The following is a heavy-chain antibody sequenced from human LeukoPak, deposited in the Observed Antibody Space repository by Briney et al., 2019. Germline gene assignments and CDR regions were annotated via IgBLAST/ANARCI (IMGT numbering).Heavy chain of an antibody. J-gene: IGHJ4*02. CDR3: ARDLSEPYTVVVAAIPYDY. Sequence: PGGSLRLSCAASGFTFSAYNMNWVRQAPGKGLEWVSSVSRASTYIFYADSVKGRFTISRDNSKNTLYLQMNSLRAEDTAVYYCARDLSEPYTVVVAAIPYDYWGQGTLVTVSS. CDR2: VSRASTYI. CDR1: GFTFSAYN. D-gene: IGHD2-15*01. V-gene: IGHV3-21*01.